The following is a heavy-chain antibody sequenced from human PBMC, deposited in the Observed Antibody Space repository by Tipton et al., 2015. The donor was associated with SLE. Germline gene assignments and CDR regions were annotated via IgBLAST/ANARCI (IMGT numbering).Heavy chain of an antibody. CDR2: IYHSGST. V-gene: IGHV4-34*01. J-gene: IGHJ4*02. CDR3: AREGVGATDY. CDR1: GGSFSGYY. Sequence: TLSLTCAVYGGSFSGYYWSWIRQPPGKGLEWIGEIYHSGSTNYNPSLKSRVTISVDKSKNQFSLKLSSVTAADTAVYYCAREGVGATDYWGQGTLVTVSS. D-gene: IGHD1-26*01.